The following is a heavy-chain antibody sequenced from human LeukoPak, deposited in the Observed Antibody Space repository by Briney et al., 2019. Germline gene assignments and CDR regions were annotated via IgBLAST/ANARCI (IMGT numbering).Heavy chain of an antibody. CDR3: ATDGGSHEAFDI. J-gene: IGHJ3*02. D-gene: IGHD1-26*01. CDR1: GGSLRSYY. Sequence: SETLSLTCTVSGGSLRSYYWSWVRQPPGKGLEWIGYSFYSGITKYNPSLESRVSISVDLSTNQFSLRLSSVTPADTAVYYCATDGGSHEAFDIWGQGTMVTVSS. V-gene: IGHV4-59*01. CDR2: SFYSGIT.